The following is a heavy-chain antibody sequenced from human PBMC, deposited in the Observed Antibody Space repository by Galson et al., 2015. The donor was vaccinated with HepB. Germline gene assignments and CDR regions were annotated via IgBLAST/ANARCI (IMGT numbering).Heavy chain of an antibody. CDR3: AAVGAAAAQRDYFDY. CDR2: IVVGSGNA. V-gene: IGHV1-58*02. D-gene: IGHD6-13*01. CDR1: GFTFTSSA. Sequence: SVKVSRKASGFTFTSSAMQWVRQARGQRLEWIGWIVVGSGNANYAQKFQERVTITRDMSTSTAYMELSSLRSEDTAVYYCAAVGAAAAQRDYFDYWGQGTLVTVSS. J-gene: IGHJ4*02.